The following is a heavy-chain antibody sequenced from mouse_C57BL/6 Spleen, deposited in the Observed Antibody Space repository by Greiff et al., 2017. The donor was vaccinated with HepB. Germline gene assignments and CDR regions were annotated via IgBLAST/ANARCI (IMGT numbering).Heavy chain of an antibody. J-gene: IGHJ4*01. Sequence: DVKLVESEGGLVQPGSSMKLSCTASGFTFSDYYMAWVRQVPEKGLEWVANINYDGSSTYYLDSLKSRFIISRDNAKNILYLQMSSLKSEDTATYYCARGAYYYAMDYWGQGTSVTVSS. CDR3: ARGAYYYAMDY. D-gene: IGHD6-1*01. V-gene: IGHV5-16*01. CDR1: GFTFSDYY. CDR2: INYDGSST.